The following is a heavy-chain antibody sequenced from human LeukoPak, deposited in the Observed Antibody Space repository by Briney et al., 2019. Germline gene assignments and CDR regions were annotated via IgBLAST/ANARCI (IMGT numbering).Heavy chain of an antibody. D-gene: IGHD6-19*01. CDR2: LSSSGNKT. CDR1: GFTFGGYA. Sequence: GGSLRLSCAASGFTFGGYAMSWVRQAPGKGLEWVSSLSSSGNKTYYADPVKGRFTISRDNSKNTLYLQMSSLRAEDTAVYYCASPRSSGWNHDYWGQGTLVTVSS. CDR3: ASPRSSGWNHDY. J-gene: IGHJ4*02. V-gene: IGHV3-23*01.